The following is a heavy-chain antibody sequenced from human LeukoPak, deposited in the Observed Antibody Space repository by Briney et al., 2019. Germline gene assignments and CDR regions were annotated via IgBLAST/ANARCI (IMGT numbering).Heavy chain of an antibody. CDR1: GGSFSGYY. Sequence: SETLSLTCTVSGGSFSGYYWGWIRQPPGKGLEWIGSIYYSGSTYYNPSLKSRVTISVDTSRNQFSLNLSSVTAADTAVYYCARHPPLGWLVGPAYFDYWGQGTLVTVSS. V-gene: IGHV4-39*01. J-gene: IGHJ4*02. CDR2: IYYSGST. D-gene: IGHD6-19*01. CDR3: ARHPPLGWLVGPAYFDY.